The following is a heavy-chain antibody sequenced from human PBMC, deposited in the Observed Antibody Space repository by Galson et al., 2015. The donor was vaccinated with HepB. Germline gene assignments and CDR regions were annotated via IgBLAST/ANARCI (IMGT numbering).Heavy chain of an antibody. D-gene: IGHD3-3*01. CDR2: IKSKTDGGTT. CDR1: GFTFSNAW. CDR3: TTDPRFWSGYYGLPYFDY. Sequence: SLRLSCAASGFTFSNAWMSWVRQAPGKGLEWVGRIKSKTDGGTTDYAAPVKGRFTISRDDSKNTLYLQMNSLKTEDTAVYYCTTDPRFWSGYYGLPYFDYWGQGTLVTVSS. V-gene: IGHV3-15*01. J-gene: IGHJ4*02.